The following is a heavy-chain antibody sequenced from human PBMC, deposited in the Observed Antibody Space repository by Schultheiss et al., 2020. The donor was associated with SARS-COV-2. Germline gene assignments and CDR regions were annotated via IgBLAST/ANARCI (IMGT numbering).Heavy chain of an antibody. CDR1: GFTFSSYA. V-gene: IGHV3-23*01. J-gene: IGHJ4*02. CDR3: ASTMVRDYFDY. CDR2: ISSSGGST. Sequence: GGSLRLSCAASGFTFSSYAMSWVRQAPGKGLEWVSTISSSGGSTYYADSVKGRFTISRDNSKNTLYLQMNSLRAEDTAVYYCASTMVRDYFDYWGQGTLVTVSS. D-gene: IGHD3-10*01.